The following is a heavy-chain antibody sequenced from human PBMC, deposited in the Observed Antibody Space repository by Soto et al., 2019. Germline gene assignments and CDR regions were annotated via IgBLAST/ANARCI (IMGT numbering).Heavy chain of an antibody. V-gene: IGHV3-30*18. D-gene: IGHD6-19*01. CDR1: GFTFSSYG. CDR3: AKEEISAVAGTPPFDP. Sequence: QGQLVESGGGVVQPGRSLRLSCAASGFTFSSYGMHWVRQAPGKGLEWVAVISYDGSNKYYADSVKGRFTISRDNSKNTLYLQMNSLRAEDTAVYYCAKEEISAVAGTPPFDPWGQGTLVTVSS. CDR2: ISYDGSNK. J-gene: IGHJ5*02.